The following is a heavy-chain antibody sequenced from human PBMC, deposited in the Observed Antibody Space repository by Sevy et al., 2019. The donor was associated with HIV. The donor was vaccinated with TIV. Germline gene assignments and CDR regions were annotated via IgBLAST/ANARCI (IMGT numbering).Heavy chain of an antibody. CDR3: ARDLRAVAAYSFDY. V-gene: IGHV3-30*04. D-gene: IGHD6-19*01. CDR1: GFMFSDYA. CDR2: ISLDGRNK. Sequence: GGSLRLSCAASGFMFSDYAMHWVRQAPGKGLEWVAVISLDGRNKYYADSVKGRFTISSDNSKNTLYLQLNSLRADDTAVYYCARDLRAVAAYSFDYWGQGTLVTVSS. J-gene: IGHJ4*02.